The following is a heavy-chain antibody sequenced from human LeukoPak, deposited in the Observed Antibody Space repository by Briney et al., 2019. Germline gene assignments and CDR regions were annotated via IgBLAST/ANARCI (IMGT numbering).Heavy chain of an antibody. J-gene: IGHJ4*02. CDR1: GFTFSSYG. CDR2: IRYDGSNK. D-gene: IGHD2-2*01. Sequence: PGGCLRLSCAASGFTFSSYGMHWVRHAPGKGLEWVAFIRYDGSNKYYADSVKGRFTISRDNSKNTLYLQMNSLRAEDTAVYYCAKDRGHIVVVPAALDYWGQGTLVTVSS. V-gene: IGHV3-30*02. CDR3: AKDRGHIVVVPAALDY.